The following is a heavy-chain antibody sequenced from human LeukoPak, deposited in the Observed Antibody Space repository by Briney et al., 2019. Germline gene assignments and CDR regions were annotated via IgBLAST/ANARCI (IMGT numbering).Heavy chain of an antibody. D-gene: IGHD3-22*01. V-gene: IGHV3-20*04. Sequence: GGSLRLSCAASGLTISSNYMNWVRQAPGKGLEWVSGINWNGGSTGYADSVKGRFTISRDNAKNSLYLQMNSLRAEDTALYYCARGYLYYYDSSGYIDYWGQGTLVTVSS. CDR1: GLTISSNY. J-gene: IGHJ4*02. CDR2: INWNGGST. CDR3: ARGYLYYYDSSGYIDY.